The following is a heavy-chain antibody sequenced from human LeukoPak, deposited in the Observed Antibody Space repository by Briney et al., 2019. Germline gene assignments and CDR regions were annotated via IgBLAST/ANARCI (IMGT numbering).Heavy chain of an antibody. V-gene: IGHV3-74*01. CDR3: ARGVPQQCWFDP. D-gene: IGHD6-13*01. J-gene: IGHJ5*02. CDR1: GFTFSNYW. CDR2: IYSDGSGT. Sequence: GGSLRLSCAASGFTFSNYWMHWVRQAPGKGLVWVSRIYSDGSGTTYADSVKGRFTVSRDNAKNSLFLRMNSLRVEDTAVYYCARGVPQQCWFDPWGQGTLVTVSS.